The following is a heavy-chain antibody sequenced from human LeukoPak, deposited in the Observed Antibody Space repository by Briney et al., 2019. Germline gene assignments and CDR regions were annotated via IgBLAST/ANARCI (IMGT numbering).Heavy chain of an antibody. D-gene: IGHD6-19*01. Sequence: PGGSVRLSFAASGLTFSCFARRGVPQARGKGWEGVSAISGSGGSTYYADAVKGRFNIYRDNSKNKLSLQMNSLRAEDTAVYYCPKDLGGSSGWPYYYYGMDVWGQGTTVTVSS. V-gene: IGHV3-23*01. J-gene: IGHJ6*02. CDR3: PKDLGGSSGWPYYYYGMDV. CDR1: GLTFSCFA. CDR2: ISGSGGST.